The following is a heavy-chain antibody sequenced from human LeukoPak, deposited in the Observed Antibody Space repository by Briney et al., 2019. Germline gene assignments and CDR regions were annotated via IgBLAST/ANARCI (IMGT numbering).Heavy chain of an antibody. J-gene: IGHJ4*02. CDR3: ARLRVRGYGYGPWEGPTWLDY. V-gene: IGHV4-39*07. D-gene: IGHD5-18*01. Sequence: SETLSLTCTVSGGSISSYYWGWIRQPPGKGLEWIGSFYYSGSTYYNPSLKSRVTISVDTSKNQFSLKVSSVTAADTAVYYCARLRVRGYGYGPWEGPTWLDYWGQGTLVTVSS. CDR2: FYYSGST. CDR1: GGSISSYY.